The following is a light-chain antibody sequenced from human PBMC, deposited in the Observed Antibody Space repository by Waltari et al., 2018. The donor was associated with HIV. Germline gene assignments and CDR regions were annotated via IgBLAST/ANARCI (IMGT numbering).Light chain of an antibody. CDR2: EVS. J-gene: IGLJ2*01. CDR3: SSYTSSSSVV. Sequence: QSALTQPASVSGSPGQSITISCTGTSSDVGGYNYVSWYQQNPGKAPKLMIYEVSNRPAGVSNRFSGSKSGNTASLTISGLQAEDEADDYCSSYTSSSSVVFGGGTKLTVL. V-gene: IGLV2-14*01. CDR1: SSDVGGYNY.